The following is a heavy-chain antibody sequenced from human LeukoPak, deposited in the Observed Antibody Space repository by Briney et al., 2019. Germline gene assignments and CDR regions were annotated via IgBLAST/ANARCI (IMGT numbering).Heavy chain of an antibody. V-gene: IGHV1-18*01. CDR1: GYTFTSYG. CDR3: ARTPPVYGDYSPVDY. CDR2: ISAYNGNT. J-gene: IGHJ4*02. D-gene: IGHD4-17*01. Sequence: GASVKVSCKASGYTFTSYGISWVRQAPGQGLEWMGWISAYNGNTNYAQKLQGRVTMPTDTSTSTAYMELRSLRSDDTAVYYCARTPPVYGDYSPVDYWGQGTLVTVSS.